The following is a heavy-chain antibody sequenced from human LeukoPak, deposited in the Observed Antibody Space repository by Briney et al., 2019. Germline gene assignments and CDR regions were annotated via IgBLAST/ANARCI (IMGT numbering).Heavy chain of an antibody. CDR3: ARAQYSSGWYADY. D-gene: IGHD6-19*01. J-gene: IGHJ4*02. CDR2: INHSGST. Sequence: SETLSLTCAVYGVSFSGYYWSWIRQPPGKGLEWLGEINHSGSTNYNPSLKSRVTISVDTSKNQFSLKLSSVTAADTAVYYCARAQYSSGWYADYWGQGTLVTVSS. V-gene: IGHV4-34*01. CDR1: GVSFSGYY.